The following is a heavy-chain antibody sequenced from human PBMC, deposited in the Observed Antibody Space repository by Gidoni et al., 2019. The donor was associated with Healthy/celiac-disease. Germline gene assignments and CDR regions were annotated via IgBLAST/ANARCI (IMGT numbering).Heavy chain of an antibody. CDR1: GFTFSSYW. CDR2: IKQDGSEK. V-gene: IGHV3-7*03. D-gene: IGHD2-15*01. Sequence: EVQLVESGGGLVQPGGSLRLSCAASGFTFSSYWLSWVRQAPGKGLEWVANIKQDGSEKYYVDSVKGRFTISRDNAKNSLYLQMNSLRAEDTAVYYCARDRYGGDPAPQNRYCSGGSCYSWLGVFDYWGQGTLVTVSS. J-gene: IGHJ4*02. CDR3: ARDRYGGDPAPQNRYCSGGSCYSWLGVFDY.